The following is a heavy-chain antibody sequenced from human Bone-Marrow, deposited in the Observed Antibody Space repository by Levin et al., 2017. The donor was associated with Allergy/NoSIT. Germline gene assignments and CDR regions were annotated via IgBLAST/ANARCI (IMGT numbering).Heavy chain of an antibody. CDR3: ARVVIRQQLVQNYFDY. V-gene: IGHV3-7*01. CDR2: IKQDGSEK. Sequence: GESLKISCAASGFTFSSYWMSWVRQAPGKGLEWVANIKQDGSEKYYVDSVKGRFTISRDNAKNSLYLQMNSLRAEDTAVYYCARVVIRQQLVQNYFDYWGQGTLVTVSS. J-gene: IGHJ4*02. CDR1: GFTFSSYW. D-gene: IGHD6-13*01.